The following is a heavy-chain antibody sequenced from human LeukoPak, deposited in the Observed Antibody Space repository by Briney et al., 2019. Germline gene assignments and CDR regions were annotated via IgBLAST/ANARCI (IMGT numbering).Heavy chain of an antibody. D-gene: IGHD3-22*01. CDR2: VSWNSGSI. J-gene: IGHJ4*02. Sequence: GRSLRLSCAASGSTFDDYAMHWVRQAPGKGLEWVSGVSWNSGSIGYADSVKGRFTISRDNAKNSMYLQMNSLRAEDTALYYCAKDENYYDSSGLLGSWGQGTLVTVSS. V-gene: IGHV3-9*01. CDR3: AKDENYYDSSGLLGS. CDR1: GSTFDDYA.